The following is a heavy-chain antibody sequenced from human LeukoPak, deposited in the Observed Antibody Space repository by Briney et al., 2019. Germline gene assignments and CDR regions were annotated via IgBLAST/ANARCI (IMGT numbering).Heavy chain of an antibody. CDR1: GYSISSGYY. V-gene: IGHV4-38-2*01. D-gene: IGHD6-13*01. CDR3: ARGGYSGSQYYFDY. J-gene: IGHJ4*02. CDR2: IYHSGST. Sequence: SETLSLTCAVSGYSISSGYYWGWIRQPPGKGLEWIGGIYHSGSTYYNPSLKSRVTISVDTSKNQFSLKLSSVTAADTAVYYCARGGYSGSQYYFDYWGQGTLVTVSS.